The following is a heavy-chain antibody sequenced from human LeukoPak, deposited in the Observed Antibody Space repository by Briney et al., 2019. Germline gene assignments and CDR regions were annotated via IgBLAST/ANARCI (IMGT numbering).Heavy chain of an antibody. CDR3: TRGAGWLIDY. CDR1: DDSISDYY. V-gene: IGHV4-59*01. Sequence: SETLSLTCTVSDDSISDYYRGWIRQPPGKGLEWIGYIHNSGTSTYNLSLKSRVTISADTSKNQFSLKLNSMTTADTAVYYCTRGAGWLIDYWGQGTMVTVSS. J-gene: IGHJ3*01. D-gene: IGHD3-16*01. CDR2: IHNSGTS.